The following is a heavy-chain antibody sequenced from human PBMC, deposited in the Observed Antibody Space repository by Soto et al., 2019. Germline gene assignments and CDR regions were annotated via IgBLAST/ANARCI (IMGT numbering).Heavy chain of an antibody. CDR2: ISRSGGRT. CDR1: GVPFSDYA. CDR3: AKASYYDFWSGEYHAYAHAVDV. J-gene: IGHJ6*02. D-gene: IGHD3-3*01. Sequence: GSXKLSCEVSGVPFSDYAMTWIRQAPGNWLEWVSGISRSGGRTFFADSVKGRFTISRDNSKNTVFLQMSSPRLDDTAVYFCAKASYYDFWSGEYHAYAHAVDVWGQGTMVTVSS. V-gene: IGHV3-23*01.